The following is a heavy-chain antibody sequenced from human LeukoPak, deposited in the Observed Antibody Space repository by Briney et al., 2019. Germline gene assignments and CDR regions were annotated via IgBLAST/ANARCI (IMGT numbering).Heavy chain of an antibody. CDR1: GFSFSISN. CDR3: AKDRSIGTYYTFDH. V-gene: IGHV3-23*01. Sequence: GGSLRLSCAASGFSFSISNMNWVRQAPGKGLEWVSSISASAAMTYYADSVKGRFTVSRDNSNNRLYLQMSGLTAADTAVYYCAKDRSIGTYYTFDHWGQGTLVTVSS. D-gene: IGHD1-26*01. CDR2: ISASAAMT. J-gene: IGHJ4*02.